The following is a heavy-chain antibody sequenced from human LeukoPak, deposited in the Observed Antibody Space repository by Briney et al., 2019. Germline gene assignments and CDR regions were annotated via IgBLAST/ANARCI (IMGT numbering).Heavy chain of an antibody. CDR1: GYTFTSYD. D-gene: IGHD3-22*01. CDR2: MNPNSGNT. V-gene: IGHV1-8*03. Sequence: ASVKVSCKASGYTFTSYDINWVRQATGQGLEWMGWMNPNSGNTGYAQKFQGRVTITRNTSISTAYMELSSLRSEDTAVYYCARAPDSSGPTHYDYWGQGTLVTVSS. CDR3: ARAPDSSGPTHYDY. J-gene: IGHJ4*02.